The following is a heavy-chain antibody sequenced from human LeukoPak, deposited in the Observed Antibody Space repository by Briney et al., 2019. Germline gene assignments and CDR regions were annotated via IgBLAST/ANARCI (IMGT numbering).Heavy chain of an antibody. CDR1: GGSISSYY. CDR3: AGDYGDYDFAY. Sequence: PSETLSLTCTVSGGSISSYYWSWIRQPPGKGLEWIGYIYYSGSTNYNPSLKSRVTISVDTSKNQFSLKLSSVTAADTAVYYCAGDYGDYDFAYWGQGTLVTVSS. J-gene: IGHJ4*02. V-gene: IGHV4-59*01. D-gene: IGHD4-17*01. CDR2: IYYSGST.